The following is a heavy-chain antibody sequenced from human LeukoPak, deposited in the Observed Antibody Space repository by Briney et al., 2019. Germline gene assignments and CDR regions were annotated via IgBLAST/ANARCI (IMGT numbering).Heavy chain of an antibody. CDR1: GGSISSYY. Sequence: PSETLSLTCTVSGGSISSYYWSWIRQPPGKGLEWIGYIHYSGSTNYNPSLKSRVTISVDTSKNQFSLKLSSVTAADTAVYYCARGGPWDYDILTGYYRVPNYFNYWGQGTLVTVSS. D-gene: IGHD3-9*01. CDR3: ARGGPWDYDILTGYYRVPNYFNY. J-gene: IGHJ4*02. CDR2: IHYSGST. V-gene: IGHV4-59*01.